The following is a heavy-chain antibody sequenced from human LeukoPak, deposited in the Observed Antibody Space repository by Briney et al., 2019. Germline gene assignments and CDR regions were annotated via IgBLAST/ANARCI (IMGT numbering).Heavy chain of an antibody. Sequence: PGGSLRLSCAASGFTFSDHYMDWVRQAPGKGLEWVGRTRNKANSYTTEYAASVKGRFTISRDDPKKSLYLQMNSLKTEDTAVYYCAISILPTTAGGGHWGQGTLVTVSS. CDR1: GFTFSDHY. V-gene: IGHV3-72*01. J-gene: IGHJ4*02. CDR3: AISILPTTAGGGH. D-gene: IGHD5-12*01. CDR2: TRNKANSYTT.